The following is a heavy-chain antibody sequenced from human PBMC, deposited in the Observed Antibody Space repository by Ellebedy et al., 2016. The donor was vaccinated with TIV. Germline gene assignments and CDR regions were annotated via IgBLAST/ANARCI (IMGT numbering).Heavy chain of an antibody. CDR3: ARDLGKSSYSSSPLDY. CDR2: ISSSSNYI. Sequence: GGSLRLSCAASGFTFKSYAMNWVRQPPGKGLEWVSSISSSSNYIHYADSLRGRFTISRDNAKNSLYLQMNSLTAADTAVYFCARDLGKSSYSSSPLDYWGQGTLVTVSP. D-gene: IGHD6-6*01. CDR1: GFTFKSYA. V-gene: IGHV3-21*04. J-gene: IGHJ4*02.